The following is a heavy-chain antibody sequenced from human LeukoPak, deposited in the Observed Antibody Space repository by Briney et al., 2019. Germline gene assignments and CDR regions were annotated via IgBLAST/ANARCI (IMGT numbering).Heavy chain of an antibody. CDR3: ATSTVAGFDY. V-gene: IGHV5-51*01. D-gene: IGHD6-19*01. J-gene: IGHJ4*02. Sequence: KPGESLQISCKGSGYIFTSYWIGWVRPVPEKGLEGMGIIYPGDSDTRYSPSFQGQVTISADKSISTAYLQWSSLKASDTAMYYCATSTVAGFDYWGQGTLVTVSS. CDR2: IYPGDSDT. CDR1: GYIFTSYW.